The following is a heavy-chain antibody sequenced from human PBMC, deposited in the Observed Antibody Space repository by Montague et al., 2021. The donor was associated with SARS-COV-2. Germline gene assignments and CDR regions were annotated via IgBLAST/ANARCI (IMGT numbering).Heavy chain of an antibody. CDR3: ASGDDNGSGYLDV. Sequence: ETLSLTCAVVDASFNNFYWSWIRQPPGNGLGWIGEINHSGTTYYKPSLRSRVTISVETSRNQCSLKLNSVTAADAAVYYCASGDDNGSGYLDVWGKGTTVTVSS. CDR1: DASFNNFY. J-gene: IGHJ6*03. CDR2: INHSGTT. V-gene: IGHV4-34*01. D-gene: IGHD1-26*01.